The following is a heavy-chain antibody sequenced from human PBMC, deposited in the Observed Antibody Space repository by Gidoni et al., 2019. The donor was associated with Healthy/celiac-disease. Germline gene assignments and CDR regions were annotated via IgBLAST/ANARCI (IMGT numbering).Heavy chain of an antibody. V-gene: IGHV1-18*01. CDR3: ARVQAGGVLSGVVTPEANAFDI. J-gene: IGHJ3*02. D-gene: IGHD2-21*02. CDR2: ISAYNGNT. CDR1: GYTFTSYG. Sequence: QVQLVQSGAEVKKPGASVQVSCKASGYTFTSYGIRWVRQAPGQGIEWMGWISAYNGNTNYAQKIKGRVTMTTDTSTSTAYMELRSLRSDDTAVYYCARVQAGGVLSGVVTPEANAFDIWGQGTMVTVSS.